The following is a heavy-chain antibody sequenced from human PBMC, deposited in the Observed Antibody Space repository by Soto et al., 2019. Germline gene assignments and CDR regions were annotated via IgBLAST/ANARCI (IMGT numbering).Heavy chain of an antibody. CDR3: ADGGRDPYY. Sequence: EVQLLESGGDLVQPGGSLRLSCAASGFSFRSYAMGWVRQAPGKGLNWVSSISAGGDGTYYADSVKGRFTISRDNSKNTVYLQMTSLRADDTAVYYCADGGRDPYYWGPGTLVTVSS. CDR1: GFSFRSYA. CDR2: ISAGGDGT. D-gene: IGHD3-16*01. V-gene: IGHV3-23*01. J-gene: IGHJ4*02.